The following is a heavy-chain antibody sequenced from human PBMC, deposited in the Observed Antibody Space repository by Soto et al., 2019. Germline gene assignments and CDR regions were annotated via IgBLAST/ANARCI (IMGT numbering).Heavy chain of an antibody. CDR3: AIHHLELRGGNCFDP. CDR2: IYYSGST. D-gene: IGHD1-7*01. CDR1: AGSISSSSYY. J-gene: IGHJ5*02. Sequence: QLQLQESGPDLVKPSETLSLTCTVSAGSISSSSYYWGWLRQPPGKGLEWIGSIYYSGSTYYNPSLKSQVTISLVTSKDPVSLKLSSVTAADTAVYYCAIHHLELRGGNCFDPWGQGPQVTVSS. V-gene: IGHV4-39*01.